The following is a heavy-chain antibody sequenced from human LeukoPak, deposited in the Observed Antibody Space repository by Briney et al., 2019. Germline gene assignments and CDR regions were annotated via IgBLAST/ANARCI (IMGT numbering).Heavy chain of an antibody. J-gene: IGHJ6*03. CDR3: ARLVDGSGSYYSYYYYMDV. V-gene: IGHV4-34*01. Sequence: RASETLSLTCAVYGGSFSGYYWSWIRQPPGKGLEWIGEINHSGSTNYNPSLKSRVTISVDTSKNQFSLKLSSVTAADTAVYYCARLVDGSGSYYSYYYYMDVWGKGTTVTISS. CDR2: INHSGST. CDR1: GGSFSGYY. D-gene: IGHD3-10*01.